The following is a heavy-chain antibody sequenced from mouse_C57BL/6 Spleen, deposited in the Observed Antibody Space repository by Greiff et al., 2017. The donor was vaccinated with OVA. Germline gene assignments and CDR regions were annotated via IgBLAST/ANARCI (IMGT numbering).Heavy chain of an antibody. Sequence: EVQLQQSGPELVKPGASVKISCKASGYTFTDYYMNWVKQSHGKSLEWIGDINPNNGGTSYNQKFKGKATLTVDKSSSTAYMELRSLTSEDAAVYYCARGGITTAFDYWGQGTTLTVSS. V-gene: IGHV1-26*01. CDR2: INPNNGGT. CDR1: GYTFTDYY. J-gene: IGHJ2*01. CDR3: ARGGITTAFDY. D-gene: IGHD1-1*01.